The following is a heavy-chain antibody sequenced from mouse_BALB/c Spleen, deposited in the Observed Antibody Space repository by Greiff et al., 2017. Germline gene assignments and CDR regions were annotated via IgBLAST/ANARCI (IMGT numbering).Heavy chain of an antibody. Sequence: EVKLVESGGGLVKPGGSLKLSCAASGFTFSSYTMSWVRQTPEKRLEWVATISSGGSYTYYPDSVKGRFTISRDNAKNTLYLQMSSLKSEDTAMYYCTRGDGYYFDYWGQGTTLTVSS. J-gene: IGHJ2*01. CDR2: ISSGGSYT. CDR3: TRGDGYYFDY. D-gene: IGHD2-13*01. CDR1: GFTFSSYT. V-gene: IGHV5-6-4*01.